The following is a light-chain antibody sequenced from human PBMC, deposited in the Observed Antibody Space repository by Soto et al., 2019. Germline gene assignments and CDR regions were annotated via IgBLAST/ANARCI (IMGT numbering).Light chain of an antibody. CDR2: GAY. Sequence: GDRVIISCRASQAIVTDLGWYQQKPGKAPSLLIYGAYRLQSGVPSRFVGSGSGTDFTLTVNGLQPEDFATYYCRQDHKVTWTFGQGTRV. J-gene: IGKJ1*01. CDR3: RQDHKVTWT. CDR1: QAIVTD. V-gene: IGKV1-6*01.